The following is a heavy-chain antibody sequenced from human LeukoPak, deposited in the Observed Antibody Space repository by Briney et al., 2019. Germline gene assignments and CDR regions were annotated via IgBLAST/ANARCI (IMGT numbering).Heavy chain of an antibody. CDR1: GFTFSSYA. J-gene: IGHJ6*03. D-gene: IGHD2-2*01. V-gene: IGHV3-30-3*01. Sequence: PGGSLRLSCAASGFTFSSYAMHWVRQAPGKGLEWVAVISYDGSNKYYADSVKGRFTISRDFYSDTLYLEMNSLRLEDTAIYYCARGVRGDCRSTSCYVHYYYYYMDVWGEGTSVTVSS. CDR3: ARGVRGDCRSTSCYVHYYYYYMDV. CDR2: ISYDGSNK.